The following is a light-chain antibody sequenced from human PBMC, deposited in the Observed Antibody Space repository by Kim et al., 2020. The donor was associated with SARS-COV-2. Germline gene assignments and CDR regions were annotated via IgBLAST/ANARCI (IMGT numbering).Light chain of an antibody. CDR2: QSM. CDR1: KLGNSY. CDR3: QAWDGNSLL. Sequence: SVSPGQTASITCSGDKLGNSYSSWYQQKPGQSPVMVIYQSMKRPSGISDRFSASNSGNTATLTISGTQAVDEADYYCQAWDGNSLLFGGGTKLTVL. J-gene: IGLJ2*01. V-gene: IGLV3-1*01.